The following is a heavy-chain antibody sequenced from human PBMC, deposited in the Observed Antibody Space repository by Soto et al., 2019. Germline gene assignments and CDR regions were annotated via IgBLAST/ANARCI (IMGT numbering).Heavy chain of an antibody. D-gene: IGHD3-16*02. J-gene: IGHJ4*02. CDR3: ARIGREDDYVWGSYRSPLDY. CDR2: IIPIFGTA. Sequence: QVQLVQSGAEVKKPGSSVKVSCKASGGTFSSYAISWVRQAPGQGLEWMGGIIPIFGTANYAQKFQGRVTITADESTSTAYMELSRLRSEDTAVYYCARIGREDDYVWGSYRSPLDYWGQGTLVTVSS. V-gene: IGHV1-69*01. CDR1: GGTFSSYA.